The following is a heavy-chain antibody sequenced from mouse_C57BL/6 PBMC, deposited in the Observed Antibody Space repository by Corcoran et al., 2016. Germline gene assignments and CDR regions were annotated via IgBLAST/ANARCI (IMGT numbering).Heavy chain of an antibody. CDR1: GYAFSSYW. CDR2: IYPGDGDT. V-gene: IGHV1-80*01. CDR3: ARRPAQARENAMDY. D-gene: IGHD3-2*02. Sequence: QVQLQQSGAELVKPGASVKISCKASGYAFSSYWMNWVKQRPGKGLEWIGQIYPGDGDTNYNGKFKGKATLTADKSSSTAYMQLSILTSEDSAVYFCARRPAQARENAMDYWGQGTSVTVSS. J-gene: IGHJ4*01.